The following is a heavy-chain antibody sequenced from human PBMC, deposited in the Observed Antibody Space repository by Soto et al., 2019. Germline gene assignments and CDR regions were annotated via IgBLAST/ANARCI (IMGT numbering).Heavy chain of an antibody. CDR2: INHSGST. Sequence: PSETLSLTCAVYGGSFSGYYWSWIRQPPGKGLEWIGEINHSGSTNYNPSLKSRVTISVDTSKNQFSLKLSSVTAADTAVYYCARGRYGSRPLRYFDWLSTSFDYWGQGTLVTVSS. V-gene: IGHV4-34*01. J-gene: IGHJ4*02. CDR3: ARGRYGSRPLRYFDWLSTSFDY. CDR1: GGSFSGYY. D-gene: IGHD3-9*01.